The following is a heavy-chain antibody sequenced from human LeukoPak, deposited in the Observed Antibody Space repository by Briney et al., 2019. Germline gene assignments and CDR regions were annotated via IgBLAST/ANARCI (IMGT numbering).Heavy chain of an antibody. CDR2: ISYDGSNK. V-gene: IGHV3-30-3*01. D-gene: IGHD2-15*01. CDR1: GLPFNAYW. J-gene: IGHJ6*02. CDR3: ARDYWIETPEDYYYSGMDV. Sequence: PGGSLRLSSAASGLPFNAYWMTWGRQAPGKGLEWGAVISYDGSNKYYADSVKGRFTISRDNSKNTLYLKMNSLRAEDTAVYYCARDYWIETPEDYYYSGMDVWGQGTPVTVSS.